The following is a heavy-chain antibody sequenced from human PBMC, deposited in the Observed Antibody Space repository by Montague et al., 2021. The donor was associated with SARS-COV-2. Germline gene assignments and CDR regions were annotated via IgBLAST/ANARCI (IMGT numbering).Heavy chain of an antibody. J-gene: IGHJ3*01. CDR1: GGSIASGYNY. CDR2: MHSSGST. CDR3: ARAGHYYDSSGYWNAFHV. D-gene: IGHD3-22*01. Sequence: TLSLTCTVSGGSIASGYNYWSWLRQPAGRGLEWIGRMHSSGSTDSNPSLKSRVTISVDLSKNQFSLKLNSVTAADTAVYYCARAGHYYDSSGYWNAFHVWGQGTLVTVST. V-gene: IGHV4-61*02.